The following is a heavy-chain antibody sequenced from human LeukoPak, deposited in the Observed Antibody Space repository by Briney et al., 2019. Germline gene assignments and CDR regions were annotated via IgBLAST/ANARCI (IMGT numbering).Heavy chain of an antibody. J-gene: IGHJ4*02. Sequence: GRSLRLSCAASGFTFDDYAMHWVRQAPGKGLEWVSGITWNRDNIGYGDSVKGRFTISRDNSKNTLYLQMNSLRAEDTAVYYCAKGVMMTGPFDYWGQGTLVTVSS. CDR2: ITWNRDNI. CDR1: GFTFDDYA. CDR3: AKGVMMTGPFDY. V-gene: IGHV3-9*01. D-gene: IGHD3-9*01.